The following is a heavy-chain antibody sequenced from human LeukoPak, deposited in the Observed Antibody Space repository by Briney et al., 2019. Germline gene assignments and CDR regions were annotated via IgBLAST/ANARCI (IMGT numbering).Heavy chain of an antibody. CDR3: AKVGEWLRFGHNYYDSSGYYYGPYYFDY. CDR2: ISGSGGST. D-gene: IGHD3-22*01. Sequence: PGGSLRLSCAASGFTFSSYAMSWVRQAPGKGLEWVSAISGSGGSTYYADSVKGRFTISRDNSKNTLYLQMNSLRAEDTAVYYCAKVGEWLRFGHNYYDSSGYYYGPYYFDYWGQGTLVTVSS. V-gene: IGHV3-23*01. CDR1: GFTFSSYA. J-gene: IGHJ4*02.